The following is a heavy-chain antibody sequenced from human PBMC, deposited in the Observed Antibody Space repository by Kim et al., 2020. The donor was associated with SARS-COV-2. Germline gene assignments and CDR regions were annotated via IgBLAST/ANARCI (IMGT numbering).Heavy chain of an antibody. D-gene: IGHD3-10*01. J-gene: IGHJ3*02. CDR3: AKGWYYYGSGSYHDAFDI. Sequence: KGRFTISRDNSKNTLYLQMNSLRAEDTAVYYCAKGWYYYGSGSYHDAFDIWGQGTMVTVSS. V-gene: IGHV3-23*01.